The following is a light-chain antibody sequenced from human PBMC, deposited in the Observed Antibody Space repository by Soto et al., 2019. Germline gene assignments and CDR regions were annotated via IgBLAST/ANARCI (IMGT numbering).Light chain of an antibody. CDR2: DSS. CDR3: QQRSDWPST. J-gene: IGKJ4*01. CDR1: QSVGTY. V-gene: IGKV3-11*01. Sequence: EIVLTQSPATLYLSPGERATLSCRASQSVGTYFAWYQQKPGQAPRLLIYDSSNRATGIPARFSGRVSGTDFTLTISSLEPEDFAVYYCQQRSDWPSTFGGGTKVEIK.